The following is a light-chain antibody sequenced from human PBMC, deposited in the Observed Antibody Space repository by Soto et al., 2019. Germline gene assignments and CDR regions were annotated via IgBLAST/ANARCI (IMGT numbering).Light chain of an antibody. CDR2: EVS. V-gene: IGLV2-14*01. J-gene: IGLJ3*02. Sequence: QSVLTQPASVSGSPGQSITIACTGTSNDVGGYKYVSWYQQHPGKAPKLMIFEVSSRPSGVSNRFSGSKSGNTASLTISGLQAEDEADYYCSSYTRFNTGVFGGGTKVTVL. CDR3: SSYTRFNTGV. CDR1: SNDVGGYKY.